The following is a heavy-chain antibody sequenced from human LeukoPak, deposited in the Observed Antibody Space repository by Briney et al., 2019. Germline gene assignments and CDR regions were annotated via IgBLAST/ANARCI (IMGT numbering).Heavy chain of an antibody. Sequence: SETLSLTCAVSGGSISSGDYSWSWIRQPPGKGLEWIGYMYYSGSTYSNLSLKSRVTISVDTSKNQFSLKLSSVTAADTAVYYCARGLDTNDWSDAFDIWGPGTMVTVSS. D-gene: IGHD2-21*01. CDR1: GGSISSGDYS. J-gene: IGHJ3*02. CDR2: MYYSGST. V-gene: IGHV4-30-4*07. CDR3: ARGLDTNDWSDAFDI.